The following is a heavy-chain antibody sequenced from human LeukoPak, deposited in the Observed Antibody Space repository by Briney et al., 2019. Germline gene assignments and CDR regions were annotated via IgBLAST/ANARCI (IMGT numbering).Heavy chain of an antibody. CDR3: ATYINWVAGDV. J-gene: IGHJ6*02. D-gene: IGHD1-1*01. CDR1: GFAFSNSW. V-gene: IGHV3-7*01. Sequence: GGSLRLSCAASGFAFSNSWMSWVRQAPGEGLEWVGNINHEGGDIHYVDSVKGRFTISRDNAKDSLYLQMNSLRAEDTAVYYCATYINWVAGDVWGQGTTVTVSS. CDR2: INHEGGDI.